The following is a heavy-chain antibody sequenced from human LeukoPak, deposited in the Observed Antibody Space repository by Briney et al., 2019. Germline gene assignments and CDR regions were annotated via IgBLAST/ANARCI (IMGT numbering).Heavy chain of an antibody. CDR3: TSGNRMTTETTGVPRGWFDP. J-gene: IGHJ5*02. CDR2: IYPGDSDT. V-gene: IGHV5-51*01. Sequence: GESLKISCKGSGYSFTSYWIGWVRQMPGKGLEWMGIIYPGDSDTRYSPSFQGQVTISADKSISTAYLQWSSLKASDTAMYYCTSGNRMTTETTGVPRGWFDPWGQGTLVTVSS. D-gene: IGHD4-17*01. CDR1: GYSFTSYW.